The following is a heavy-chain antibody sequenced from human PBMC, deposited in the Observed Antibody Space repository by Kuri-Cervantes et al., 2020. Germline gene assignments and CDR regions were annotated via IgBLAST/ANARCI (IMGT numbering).Heavy chain of an antibody. CDR3: AKGGLGYCTGGVCADYYYYYMDV. J-gene: IGHJ6*03. Sequence: GESLKISCAASGFTFSSYAMSWVRQAPGKGLEWVSAISCSGGSTYYADSVKGRFTISRDNSKNTLYLQMNSLRAEDTAVYYCAKGGLGYCTGGVCADYYYYYMDVWGKGTTVTVSS. V-gene: IGHV3-23*01. CDR2: ISCSGGST. CDR1: GFTFSSYA. D-gene: IGHD2-8*02.